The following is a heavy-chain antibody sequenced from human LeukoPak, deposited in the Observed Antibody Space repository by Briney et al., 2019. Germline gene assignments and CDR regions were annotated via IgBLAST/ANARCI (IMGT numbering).Heavy chain of an antibody. D-gene: IGHD2-21*01. CDR2: IYYSGST. CDR3: ARELPRRYFDY. J-gene: IGHJ4*02. CDR1: GGSISSYY. V-gene: IGHV4-59*12. Sequence: PSETLSLTCTVSGGSISSYYWSWIRQPPGKGLEWIGYIYYSGSTNYNPSLKSRVTISVDTSKNQFSLNVSSVTAADTAVYYCARELPRRYFDYWGQGTLVTVSS.